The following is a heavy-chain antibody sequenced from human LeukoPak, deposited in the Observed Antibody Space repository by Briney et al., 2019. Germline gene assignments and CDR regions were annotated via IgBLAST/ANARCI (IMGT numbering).Heavy chain of an antibody. CDR2: IYYSGST. CDR3: ARLTYYYDSSGYSPPFDY. D-gene: IGHD3-22*01. J-gene: IGHJ4*02. V-gene: IGHV4-39*01. Sequence: SETLSLTCTVSGGSISSSSYYWGWIRQPPGKGLEWIGSIYYSGSTYYNPSLKSRVTISVDTSKNQFSLKLSSVTAADTAVYYRARLTYYYDSSGYSPPFDYWGQGTLVTVSS. CDR1: GGSISSSSYY.